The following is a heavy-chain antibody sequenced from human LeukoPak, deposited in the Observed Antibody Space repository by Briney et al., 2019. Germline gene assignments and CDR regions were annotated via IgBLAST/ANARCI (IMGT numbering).Heavy chain of an antibody. CDR3: ARKGYYSAWGMDV. D-gene: IGHD6-19*01. CDR1: GSTFSTYG. Sequence: GGSLRLSCAASGSTFSTYGMHWVRRAPAKGLEWVAFIWSDGSNKYCADSVKGRFTISRDNSKNTLYLQMNSLRAEDTAVYYCARKGYYSAWGMDVWGQGTTVTVSS. CDR2: IWSDGSNK. J-gene: IGHJ6*02. V-gene: IGHV3-33*01.